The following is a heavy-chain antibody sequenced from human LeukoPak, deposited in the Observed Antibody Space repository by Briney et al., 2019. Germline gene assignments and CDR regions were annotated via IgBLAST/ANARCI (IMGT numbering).Heavy chain of an antibody. CDR3: ARGVPAARGGDLDY. D-gene: IGHD6-6*01. CDR1: GGSISSGGYY. CDR2: IYHSGST. Sequence: TSETLSLTCTVSGGSISSGGYYWSWIRQPPGKGLEWIGYIYHSGSTYYNPSLKSRVTISVDRSKNQFSLKLSSVTAADTAVYYCARGVPAARGGDLDYWGQGTLVTVSS. V-gene: IGHV4-30-2*01. J-gene: IGHJ4*02.